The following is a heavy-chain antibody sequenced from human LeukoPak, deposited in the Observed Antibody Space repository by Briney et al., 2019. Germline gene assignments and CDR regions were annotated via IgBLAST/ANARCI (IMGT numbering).Heavy chain of an antibody. CDR2: IKHNGSGA. CDR3: AIGSGYIWIDDCDY. V-gene: IGHV3-7*03. CDR1: GFTFSRYG. D-gene: IGHD1-20*01. J-gene: IGHJ4*02. Sequence: GGTLRLSCAASGFTFSRYGTSWVRQAPGKGLEWGANIKHNGSGAYYVDSVKGRFTISRDNAKNSLYLQMNGLRGEGTAVYCYAIGSGYIWIDDCDYWGQGTLVTVSS.